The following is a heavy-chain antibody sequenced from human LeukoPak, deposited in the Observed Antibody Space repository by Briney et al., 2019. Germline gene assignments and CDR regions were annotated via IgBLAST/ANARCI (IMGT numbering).Heavy chain of an antibody. CDR3: ARTDTSKSYKGDWYGMDV. J-gene: IGHJ6*02. CDR2: ISSSGSTI. V-gene: IGHV3-48*03. D-gene: IGHD3-10*01. CDR1: GFTFSSYE. Sequence: GGSLRLSCAASGFTFSSYEMNWVRQAPGKGLEWASYISSSGSTIYYADSVKDRFTISRDNAKNSLYLQMNSLRAEDTAVYYCARTDTSKSYKGDWYGMDVWGQGTTVTVSS.